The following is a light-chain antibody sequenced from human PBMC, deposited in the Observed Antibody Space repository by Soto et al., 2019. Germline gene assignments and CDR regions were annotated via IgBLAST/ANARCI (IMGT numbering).Light chain of an antibody. Sequence: IQLTQSPSSLSASVGDRVTITCRASQGISSYLAWYQQKPGKAPKFLIYAASTLQSGVPSRFSGRGSGTEFTLTISSLQPEDFATYYCQQVNSYPLTFGGGTTVEIK. CDR3: QQVNSYPLT. V-gene: IGKV1-9*01. J-gene: IGKJ4*01. CDR1: QGISSY. CDR2: AAS.